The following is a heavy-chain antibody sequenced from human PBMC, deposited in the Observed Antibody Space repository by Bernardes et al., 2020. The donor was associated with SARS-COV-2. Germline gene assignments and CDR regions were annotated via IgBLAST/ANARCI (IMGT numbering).Heavy chain of an antibody. CDR3: ARATGGIDPCDY. CDR1: GFTFSEYS. J-gene: IGHJ4*02. D-gene: IGHD2-8*02. CDR2: IKHSYRT. V-gene: IGHV3-23*05. Sequence: GGSLRLSCAASGFTFSEYSMSWVRQAPGKGLEWVASIKHSYRTYYVESLEGRFTITRDNSKSTLDLRMNSLRVEDTAKYYCARATGGIDPCDYWGQGILVTVSP.